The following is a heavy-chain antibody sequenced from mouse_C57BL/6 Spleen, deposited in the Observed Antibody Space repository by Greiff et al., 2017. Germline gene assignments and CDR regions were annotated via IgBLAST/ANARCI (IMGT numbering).Heavy chain of an antibody. V-gene: IGHV1-55*01. Sequence: VKLQQPGAELVKPGASVKMSCKASGYTFTSYWITWVKQRPGQGLEWIGDIYPGSGSTNYNEKFKSKATLTVDTSSSTAYMQLSSLTSEDSAVYYCAREVYYGNAMDYWGQGTSVTVSS. J-gene: IGHJ4*01. D-gene: IGHD1-1*01. CDR1: GYTFTSYW. CDR2: IYPGSGST. CDR3: AREVYYGNAMDY.